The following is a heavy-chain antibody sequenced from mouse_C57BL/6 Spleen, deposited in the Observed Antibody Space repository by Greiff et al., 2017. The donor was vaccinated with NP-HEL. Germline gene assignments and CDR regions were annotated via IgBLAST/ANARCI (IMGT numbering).Heavy chain of an antibody. J-gene: IGHJ4*01. CDR3: ARNDYYGSSFYYAMDY. D-gene: IGHD1-1*01. CDR1: GFSLTSYG. V-gene: IGHV2-2*01. Sequence: QVQLKQSGPGLVQPSQSLSITCTVSGFSLTSYGVHWVRQSPGKGLEWLGVIWSGGSTDYNAAFISRLSISKDNSKSQVFFKMNSLQADDTAIYYCARNDYYGSSFYYAMDYWGQGTSVTVSS. CDR2: IWSGGST.